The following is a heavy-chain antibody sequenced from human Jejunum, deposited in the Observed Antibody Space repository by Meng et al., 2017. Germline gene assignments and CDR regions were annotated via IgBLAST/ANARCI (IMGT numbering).Heavy chain of an antibody. CDR1: GGSISSVYW. D-gene: IGHD5-18*01. CDR2: IYHSGST. V-gene: IGHV4-4*02. CDR3: ARGGYYSFDY. Sequence: VPLQEAGPGLVKPSETLSRTCAVSGGSISSVYWWTWVRQSPGKGLEWIGEIYHSGSTNYNPSLKSRVTISVDKSKNQFSLKLTSVTAADTAVYYCARGGYYSFDYWGQGTLVTVSS. J-gene: IGHJ4*02.